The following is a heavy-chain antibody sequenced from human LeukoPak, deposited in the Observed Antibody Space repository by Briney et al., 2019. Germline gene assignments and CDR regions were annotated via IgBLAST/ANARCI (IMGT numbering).Heavy chain of an antibody. Sequence: GGSLRPSCAASGFTFSDYYMSWIRQAPGKGLEWVSYISSSGSTIYYADSVKGRFTISRDNAKNSLYLQMNSLRAEDTAVYYCARDSRAVAGHFDYWGQGTLVTVSS. D-gene: IGHD6-19*01. V-gene: IGHV3-11*01. J-gene: IGHJ4*02. CDR2: ISSSGSTI. CDR3: ARDSRAVAGHFDY. CDR1: GFTFSDYY.